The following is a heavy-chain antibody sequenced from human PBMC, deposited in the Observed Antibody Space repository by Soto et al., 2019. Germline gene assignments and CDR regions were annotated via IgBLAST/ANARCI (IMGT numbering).Heavy chain of an antibody. CDR2: IYYSGST. CDR3: ARAPYCGGDCYPEYFQH. J-gene: IGHJ1*01. D-gene: IGHD2-21*02. Sequence: SETLSLTCTVSGGSISSGGYYWSWIRQHPGKGLEWIGYIYYSGSTYYNPSLKSRVTISVDTSKNQFSLKLSSVTAADTAVYYCARAPYCGGDCYPEYFQHWGQGTLVTVSS. V-gene: IGHV4-31*03. CDR1: GGSISSGGYY.